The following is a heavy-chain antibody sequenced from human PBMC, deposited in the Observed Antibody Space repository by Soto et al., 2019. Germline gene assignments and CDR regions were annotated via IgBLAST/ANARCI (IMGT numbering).Heavy chain of an antibody. CDR3: ARGPGTWPLTFDY. CDR2: TYNNGNS. V-gene: IGHV3-66*01. J-gene: IGHJ4*02. CDR1: GFTVSSNY. Sequence: EVQLVESGGGLVQPGGSLRLSCAASGFTVSSNYMNWVRQAPGKGLEWVSVTYNNGNSDYADSVKGRFTISRDNSQNTLYLQMNRLRVEDTAVYYCARGPGTWPLTFDYWGQGTLVTVSS. D-gene: IGHD1-20*01.